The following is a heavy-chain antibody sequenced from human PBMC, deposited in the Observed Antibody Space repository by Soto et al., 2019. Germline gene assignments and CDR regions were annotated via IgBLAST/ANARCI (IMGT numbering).Heavy chain of an antibody. Sequence: EVQLLESGGGLAQPGGSLRLSCAASGFTFTNYAMTWVRQAPGKGLEWVSTISGSAGSTYYTDSVKGRFTISSDSSKNTLYLLMNSLRAEDTAVYYCAKDRTPVADYYFDYWGQGTLVTVSS. CDR1: GFTFTNYA. J-gene: IGHJ4*02. V-gene: IGHV3-23*01. CDR3: AKDRTPVADYYFDY. D-gene: IGHD6-19*01. CDR2: ISGSAGST.